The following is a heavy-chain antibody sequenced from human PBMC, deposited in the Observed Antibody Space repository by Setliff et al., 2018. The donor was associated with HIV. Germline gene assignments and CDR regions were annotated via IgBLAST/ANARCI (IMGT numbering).Heavy chain of an antibody. V-gene: IGHV4-59*01. CDR3: ARADYDSGTYYFDY. Sequence: PSETLSLTCSVSGASIDNYYWSWIRQPPGRALEWIGYVYYSGSTSYNPSLKSRLAMSVDASKNHFSLRLTSVTAADTALYYCARADYDSGTYYFDYWGRGLLGIVSS. J-gene: IGHJ4*02. D-gene: IGHD3-22*01. CDR1: GASIDNYY. CDR2: VYYSGST.